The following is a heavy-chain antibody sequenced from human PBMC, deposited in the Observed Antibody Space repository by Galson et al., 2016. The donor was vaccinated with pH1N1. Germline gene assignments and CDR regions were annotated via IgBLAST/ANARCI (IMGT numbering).Heavy chain of an antibody. V-gene: IGHV3-73*01. CDR1: GFTFSGSA. J-gene: IGHJ4*02. CDR2: IRGKADSYAT. CDR3: TRSRGYGFDY. Sequence: SLRLSCAASGFTFSGSAMHWVRQASGKGLEWVGRIRGKADSYATAYAASMKGRFTISRDDSKNTTFLQMNSLNTEGTAVYYCTRSRGYGFDYWGQGTLVTVSS. D-gene: IGHD5-12*01.